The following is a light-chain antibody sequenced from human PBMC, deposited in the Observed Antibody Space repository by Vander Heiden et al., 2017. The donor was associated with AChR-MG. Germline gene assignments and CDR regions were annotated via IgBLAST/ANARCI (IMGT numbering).Light chain of an antibody. Sequence: DIQMTQSPSSLSASVGDRVTITCRASQSNSSYLNWYQQKPGKAPKLLIYAASSLQSGVPSRFSGSGSGTDFTLTISSLQPEDFATYYCQQCDSTPNTFGGGTKVEIK. V-gene: IGKV1-39*01. J-gene: IGKJ4*02. CDR3: QQCDSTPNT. CDR2: AAS. CDR1: QSNSSY.